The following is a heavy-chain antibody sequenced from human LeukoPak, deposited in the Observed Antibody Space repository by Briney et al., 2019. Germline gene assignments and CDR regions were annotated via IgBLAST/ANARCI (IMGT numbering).Heavy chain of an antibody. D-gene: IGHD5-18*01. Sequence: ASVKVSCKASGYTFTSYAMHWVRQAPGQRLEWMGWINAGNGNTKYSQKFQGRVTITRDTSASRAYMELSSLRSEDTAVYYCARDRGYSYGYVEHKPLYYFDYWGQGTLVTVSS. J-gene: IGHJ4*02. V-gene: IGHV1-3*01. CDR1: GYTFTSYA. CDR2: INAGNGNT. CDR3: ARDRGYSYGYVEHKPLYYFDY.